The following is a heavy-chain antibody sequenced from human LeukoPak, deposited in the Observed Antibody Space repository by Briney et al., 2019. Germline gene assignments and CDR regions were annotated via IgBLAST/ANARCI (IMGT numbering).Heavy chain of an antibody. J-gene: IGHJ6*02. CDR1: GFTFSSYS. V-gene: IGHV3-48*01. CDR3: AAQLSYGMDV. Sequence: GRSLRLSCAASGFTFSSYSMNWVRQAPGKGLEWVSYISSSSSTIYYADSVKGRFTISRDNAKNSLYLQMNSLRAEDTAVYYCAAQLSYGMDVWGQGTTVTVSS. CDR2: ISSSSSTI. D-gene: IGHD2-15*01.